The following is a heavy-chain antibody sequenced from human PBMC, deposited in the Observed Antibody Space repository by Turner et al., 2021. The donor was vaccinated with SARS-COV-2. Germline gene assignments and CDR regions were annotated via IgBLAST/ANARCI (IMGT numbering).Heavy chain of an antibody. CDR2: SNSGGST. D-gene: IGHD1-26*01. CDR1: GFTVSSNY. Sequence: EVQLVESGGVLIQPGGSLRLSCSASGFTVSSNYMNWVRQESGKGLEWVSISNSGGSTYYADSVKGRFTISRDNSKNTLFLQMNSLRAEDTAVYYCARETREARFDPWGQGTLVTVSS. V-gene: IGHV3-53*01. CDR3: ARETREARFDP. J-gene: IGHJ5*02.